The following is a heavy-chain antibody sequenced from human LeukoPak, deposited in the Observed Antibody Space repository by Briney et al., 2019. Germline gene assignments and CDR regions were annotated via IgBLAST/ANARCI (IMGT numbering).Heavy chain of an antibody. CDR2: IYYTGST. Sequence: SETLSLTCTVSGGSISSYYWSWIRQPPGKGLEWIGCIYYTGSTNYNPSLKSRVTISVGTSKNQFSLKLSSVTAADTAVYYCATGSAYSSVDYWGQGTLVTVSS. J-gene: IGHJ4*02. D-gene: IGHD6-19*01. CDR1: GGSISSYY. CDR3: ATGSAYSSVDY. V-gene: IGHV4-59*01.